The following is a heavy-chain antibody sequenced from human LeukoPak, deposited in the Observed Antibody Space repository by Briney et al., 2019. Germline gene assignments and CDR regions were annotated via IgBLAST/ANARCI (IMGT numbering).Heavy chain of an antibody. D-gene: IGHD2-15*01. CDR3: ARVRCSGGGCFYNFDY. CDR1: GFTLSAYD. Sequence: GGSLRLSCAASGFTLSAYDLSWVRQTPGKGLEWVSYISSTATTIYYADSVKGRFTISRDNAKNSLYLQMNSLRAEDTAVYYCARVRCSGGGCFYNFDYWGQGSLVTVSS. V-gene: IGHV3-48*03. J-gene: IGHJ4*02. CDR2: ISSTATTI.